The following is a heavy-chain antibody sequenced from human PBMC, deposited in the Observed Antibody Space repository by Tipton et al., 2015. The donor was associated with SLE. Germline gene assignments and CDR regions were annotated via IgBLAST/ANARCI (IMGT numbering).Heavy chain of an antibody. D-gene: IGHD3-16*01. J-gene: IGHJ4*02. CDR2: IWYDGSNK. Sequence: SLRLSCAASGFTLSTSAMHWVRQAPGKGLEWVAVIWYDGSNKFYAASVKGRFTISRANSKNTVSLQMNSLRVEDTAVYFGARGRGGEFLDYWGQGTLVTVSS. V-gene: IGHV3-33*01. CDR3: ARGRGGEFLDY. CDR1: GFTLSTSA.